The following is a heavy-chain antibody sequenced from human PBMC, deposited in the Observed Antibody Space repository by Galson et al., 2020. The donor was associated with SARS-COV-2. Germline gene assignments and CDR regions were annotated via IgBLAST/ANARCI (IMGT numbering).Heavy chain of an antibody. D-gene: IGHD1-26*01. CDR3: SRDHGSGTYFMDL. CDR2: ILYDGSQT. CDR1: GFTFSLYG. J-gene: IGHJ5*02. V-gene: IGHV3-33*01. Sequence: GGSLRLSCAASGFTFSLYGMHWVRQVPGKGLEWVAGILYDGSQTYYTDYMRGRLTISRDNSKRTVSLQMNSLRVEDTGVYFCSRDHGSGTYFMDLWGQGTLVTVSS.